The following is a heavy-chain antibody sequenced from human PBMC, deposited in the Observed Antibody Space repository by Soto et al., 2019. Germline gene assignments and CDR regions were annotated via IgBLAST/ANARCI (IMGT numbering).Heavy chain of an antibody. D-gene: IGHD3-10*01. J-gene: IGHJ4*02. CDR3: ARESVLLGRITFDY. Sequence: ASVKVSCKASGGTFSSYAISWVRQAPGQGLEWMGGIIPIFGTANYAQKFKGRVTITEDESTSTAYMELRSLRSEDTAVYYCARESVLLGRITFDYSGQGPLVTVS. CDR1: GGTFSSYA. V-gene: IGHV1-69*13. CDR2: IIPIFGTA.